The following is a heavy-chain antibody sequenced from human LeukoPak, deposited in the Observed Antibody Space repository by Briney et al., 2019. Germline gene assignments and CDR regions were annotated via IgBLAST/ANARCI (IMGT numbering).Heavy chain of an antibody. D-gene: IGHD3-10*01. CDR1: GFTFSSYS. V-gene: IGHV3-74*01. Sequence: PGGSLRLSCAASGFTFSSYSMNWVRQAPGEGLVWVSRTNEHGTIINYADSVKGRFTISRDNAKNTLYLQMNSLRTEDSALYYCVVDLSGSADYWGQGTLVTVSS. CDR2: TNEHGTII. CDR3: VVDLSGSADY. J-gene: IGHJ4*02.